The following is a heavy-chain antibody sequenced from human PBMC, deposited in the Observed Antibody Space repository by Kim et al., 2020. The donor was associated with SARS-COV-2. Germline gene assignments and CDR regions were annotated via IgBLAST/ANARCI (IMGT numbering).Heavy chain of an antibody. CDR2: ISAYNGNT. J-gene: IGHJ6*02. CDR3: ARDHVRTIFGVEHYYYYYYGMDV. CDR1: GYTFTSYG. V-gene: IGHV1-18*01. D-gene: IGHD3-3*01. Sequence: ASVKVSCKASGYTFTSYGISWVRQAPGQGLEWMGWISAYNGNTNYAQKLQGRVTMTTDTSTSTAYMELRSLRSDDTAVYYCARDHVRTIFGVEHYYYYYYGMDVWGQGTTVTVSS.